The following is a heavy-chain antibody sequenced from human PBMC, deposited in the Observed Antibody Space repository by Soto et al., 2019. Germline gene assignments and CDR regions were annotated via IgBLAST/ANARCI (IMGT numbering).Heavy chain of an antibody. Sequence: HPGGSLRLSCAASGFTFSSYSMNWVRQAPGKGLEWVSYISSSSSTIYYADSVKGRFTISRDNAKNSLYLQMNSLRAEDTAVYYCAREFPDYGDYYLNYFDYWGQGTLVTVSS. D-gene: IGHD4-17*01. CDR3: AREFPDYGDYYLNYFDY. J-gene: IGHJ4*02. V-gene: IGHV3-48*01. CDR1: GFTFSSYS. CDR2: ISSSSSTI.